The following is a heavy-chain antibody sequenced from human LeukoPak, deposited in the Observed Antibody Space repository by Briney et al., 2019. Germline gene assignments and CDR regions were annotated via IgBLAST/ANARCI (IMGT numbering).Heavy chain of an antibody. CDR1: GDSISSGSYY. J-gene: IGHJ4*02. CDR3: AQNSDYYDSSGYYFFDY. V-gene: IGHV4-61*02. D-gene: IGHD3-22*01. Sequence: SETLSLTCTVSGDSISSGSYYWSWIRQPAGKGLEWIGRIYISGTTNYNPSLKSRVTISADTSKNQFSLKLSSVTAADTAVYYCAQNSDYYDSSGYYFFDYWGQGTLVTVSS. CDR2: IYISGTT.